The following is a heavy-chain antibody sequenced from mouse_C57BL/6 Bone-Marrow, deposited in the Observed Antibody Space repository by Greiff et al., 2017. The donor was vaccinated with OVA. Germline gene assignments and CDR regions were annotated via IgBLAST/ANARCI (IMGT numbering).Heavy chain of an antibody. V-gene: IGHV5-15*01. D-gene: IGHD2-3*01. J-gene: IGHJ1*03. CDR2: ISNLAYSI. CDR3: ARRGGLLGYFDV. Sequence: EVKLQESGGGLVQPGGSLKLSCAASGFTFSDYGMAWVRQAPRKGPEWVAFISNLAYSIYYADTVTGRFTISRENAKNTLYLEMSSLRSEDTAMYYCARRGGLLGYFDVWGTGTTVTVSS. CDR1: GFTFSDYG.